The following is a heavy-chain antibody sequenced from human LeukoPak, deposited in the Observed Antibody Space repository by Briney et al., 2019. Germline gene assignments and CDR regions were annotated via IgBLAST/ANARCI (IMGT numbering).Heavy chain of an antibody. Sequence: SETLSLTCAVYGGSFSGYYWSWIRQPPGKGLEWIGEINHSGSTNYNPSLKSRVTISVDTSKNQFSLKLSSVTAADTAVYYCARAIQLWSYPFDYWGQGTLVTVSS. J-gene: IGHJ4*02. D-gene: IGHD5-18*01. CDR1: GGSFSGYY. V-gene: IGHV4-34*01. CDR2: INHSGST. CDR3: ARAIQLWSYPFDY.